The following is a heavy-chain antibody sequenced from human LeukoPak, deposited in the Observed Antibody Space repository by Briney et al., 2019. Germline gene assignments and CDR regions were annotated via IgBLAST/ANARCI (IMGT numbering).Heavy chain of an antibody. J-gene: IGHJ5*02. V-gene: IGHV3-11*01. CDR1: GFTFNDYY. CDR2: INIGGTNT. CDR3: ATDGAGFDT. Sequence: GGSLRLSCAASGFTFNDYYMIWIRQAPGKGLEWLSYINIGGTNTHYAVSVKGRFTISRDNAKKSLYLEMNNLRAEDTAVYYCATDGAGFDTWGQGVLVTVSS.